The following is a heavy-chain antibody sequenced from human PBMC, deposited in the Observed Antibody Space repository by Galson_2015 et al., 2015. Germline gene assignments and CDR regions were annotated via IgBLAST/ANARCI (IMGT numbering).Heavy chain of an antibody. D-gene: IGHD1-26*01. Sequence: TLSLTCTVFGGSISSGSYYWSWIRQPAGKGLEWIGRIYTSGSTNYNPSLKSRVTISVDTSKNQFSLKLSSVTAADTAVYYCARDLGGSYYGGAAFDIWGQGTMVTVSS. CDR1: GGSISSGSYY. J-gene: IGHJ3*02. CDR2: IYTSGST. V-gene: IGHV4-61*02. CDR3: ARDLGGSYYGGAAFDI.